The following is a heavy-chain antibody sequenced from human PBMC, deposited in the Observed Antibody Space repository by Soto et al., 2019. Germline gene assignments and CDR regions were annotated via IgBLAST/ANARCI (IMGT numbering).Heavy chain of an antibody. CDR3: ARRNYYGSVTFDY. CDR1: GYTFSSYP. J-gene: IGHJ4*02. D-gene: IGHD3-10*01. V-gene: IGHV1-18*01. CDR2: ISPYNGNT. Sequence: VQLVQSGAEVKKPGASVKVSCKASGYTFSSYPITWVRQAPGQGLEWVGFISPYNGNTNYAQKFQGRVTMTTDTSTSTAYMYLRSLTADDTAVYYCARRNYYGSVTFDYWGQGTLVTVSS.